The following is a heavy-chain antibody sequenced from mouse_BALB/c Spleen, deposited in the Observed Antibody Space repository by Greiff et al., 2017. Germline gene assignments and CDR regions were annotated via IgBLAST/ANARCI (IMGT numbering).Heavy chain of an antibody. Sequence: EVKVVESGGGLVQPGGSLKLSCAASGFTFSSYGMSWVRQTPDKRLELVATINSNGGSTYYPDSVKGRFTISRDNAKNTLYLQMSSLKSEDTAMYYSARGSTGWYFDVWGAGTTVTVSS. V-gene: IGHV5-6-3*01. D-gene: IGHD1-1*01. CDR2: INSNGGST. CDR1: GFTFSSYG. CDR3: ARGSTGWYFDV. J-gene: IGHJ1*01.